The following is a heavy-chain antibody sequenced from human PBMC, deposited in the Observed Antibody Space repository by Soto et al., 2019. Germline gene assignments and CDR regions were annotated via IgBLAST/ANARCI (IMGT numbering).Heavy chain of an antibody. CDR1: GFTFSSFF. D-gene: IGHD4-17*01. CDR2: IGANGGGT. CDR3: ARDPNGDYLGAFDF. J-gene: IGHJ3*01. Sequence: EVPLLEPGGGLVQPGGSLRLSCAASGFTFSSFFMSWVRQAPGKGLDWVSGIGANGGGTYYADSVKGRFIISRDNSKNTLYLQRNSLRAEDTVVYYCARDPNGDYLGAFDFWGQKTMVTVSS. V-gene: IGHV3-23*01.